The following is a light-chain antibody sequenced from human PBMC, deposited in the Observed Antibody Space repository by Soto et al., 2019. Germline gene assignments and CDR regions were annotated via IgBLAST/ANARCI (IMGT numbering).Light chain of an antibody. CDR1: QSISSW. V-gene: IGKV1-5*01. Sequence: DLQMTQSPSTLSASVGARVTITCRASQSISSWSAWYQQKPGKAPKLLIYDASSLESGVPSRFSGIGSGTTGTITIASLQPDDGETYYGQQYETFSGTFGPGTKVDIK. CDR3: QQYETFSGT. J-gene: IGKJ1*01. CDR2: DAS.